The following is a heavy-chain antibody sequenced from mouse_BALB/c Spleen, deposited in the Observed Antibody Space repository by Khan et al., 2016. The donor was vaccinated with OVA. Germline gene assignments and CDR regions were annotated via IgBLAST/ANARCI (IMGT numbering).Heavy chain of an antibody. D-gene: IGHD4-1*01. V-gene: IGHV5-6*01. CDR3: ADRLTGSFAY. CDR1: GFTFSSYS. CDR2: ISSGGDYT. Sequence: EVELVESGGDLVKPGGSLKLSCAASGFTFSSYSMSWVRQTPDKRLEWVASISSGGDYTYYPDSVKGRFTISRDNATNTLYLQMSDLKSEDTAMYYCADRLTGSFAYWGQGTLVTVSA. J-gene: IGHJ3*01.